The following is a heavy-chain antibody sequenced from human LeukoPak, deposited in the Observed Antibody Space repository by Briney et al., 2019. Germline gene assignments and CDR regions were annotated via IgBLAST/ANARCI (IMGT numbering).Heavy chain of an antibody. D-gene: IGHD2-2*02. Sequence: ASVKVSCKASRYTFTSYYMHWVRQAPGQGLEWMGIINPSGGSTSYAQKFQGRVTMTRDTSTSTVYMELSSLRSEDTAVYYCASGFCSSTSCYTGWFDPWGQGTLVTVSS. CDR2: INPSGGST. CDR1: RYTFTSYY. CDR3: ASGFCSSTSCYTGWFDP. V-gene: IGHV1-46*03. J-gene: IGHJ5*02.